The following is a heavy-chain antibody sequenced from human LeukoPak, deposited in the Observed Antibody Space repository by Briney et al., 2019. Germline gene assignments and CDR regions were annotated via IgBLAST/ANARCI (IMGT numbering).Heavy chain of an antibody. V-gene: IGHV1-8*01. CDR1: GYTFTGHD. CDR2: MNPNSGNT. D-gene: IGHD3-10*01. CDR3: ARGMVRGVVGDAFDI. J-gene: IGHJ3*02. Sequence: ASVKVSCKASGYTFTGHDINWVRQATGQGLEWMGWMNPNSGNTGYAQKLQGRVTMTRNTSISTAYMELRSLRSEDTAVYYCARGMVRGVVGDAFDIWGQGTMVTVSS.